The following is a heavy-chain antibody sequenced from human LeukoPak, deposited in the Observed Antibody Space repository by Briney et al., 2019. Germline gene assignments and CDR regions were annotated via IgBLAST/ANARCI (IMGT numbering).Heavy chain of an antibody. CDR2: IVVGSGST. CDR3: AADSTFDCSSSSCYNAFDI. D-gene: IGHD2-2*02. Sequence: SVKVSCKASGFTFTTSAVQWVRQARGQRLEWIGWIVVGSGSTNYAQKFQERVTITRDMSTSTAYMELRSLRSEDTAVYYCAADSTFDCSSSSCYNAFDIWGQGTMVTVSP. CDR1: GFTFTTSA. J-gene: IGHJ3*02. V-gene: IGHV1-58*01.